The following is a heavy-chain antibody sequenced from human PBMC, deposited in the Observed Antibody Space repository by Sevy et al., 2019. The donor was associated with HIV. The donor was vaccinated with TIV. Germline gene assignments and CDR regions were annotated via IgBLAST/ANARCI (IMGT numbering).Heavy chain of an antibody. CDR2: FNPEDGEP. D-gene: IGHD3-22*01. J-gene: IGHJ4*02. Sequence: ASVKVSCKVSGYTLPELSMHWLRQAPGKGLAWVGSFNPEDGEPVYEHNFQGRVIMTQEKPTDTAYMEVISLKFEDTAVYYCATRKDYYDSSGYPFDYWGQGTLVTVSS. CDR3: ATRKDYYDSSGYPFDY. CDR1: GYTLPELS. V-gene: IGHV1-24*01.